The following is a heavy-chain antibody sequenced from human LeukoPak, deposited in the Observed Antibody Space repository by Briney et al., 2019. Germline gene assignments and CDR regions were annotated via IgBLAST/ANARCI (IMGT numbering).Heavy chain of an antibody. Sequence: SETLSLTCTVPGGPISSGSYYWSWIRQPAGKGLEWIGRIYTSGSTNYNPSLKSRVTISVDTSKNQFSLKLSSVTAADTAVYYCARARAAALDYWGQGTLVTVSS. J-gene: IGHJ4*02. D-gene: IGHD6-13*01. CDR1: GGPISSGSYY. V-gene: IGHV4-61*02. CDR2: IYTSGST. CDR3: ARARAAALDY.